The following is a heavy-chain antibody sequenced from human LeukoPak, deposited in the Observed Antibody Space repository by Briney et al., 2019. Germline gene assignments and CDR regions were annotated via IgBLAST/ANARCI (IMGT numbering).Heavy chain of an antibody. D-gene: IGHD2-15*01. CDR3: ATGSGN. J-gene: IGHJ4*02. CDR1: VYTFTKSY. Sequence: GATVKLSCKATVYTFTKSYMNWVQQAPGKGLEWMGRVDPEDGETIYAERFQVRVTITADTSTDVAYMELISQRSEDTSGYYCATGSGNWGQGALVTVSS. V-gene: IGHV1-69-2*01. CDR2: VDPEDGET.